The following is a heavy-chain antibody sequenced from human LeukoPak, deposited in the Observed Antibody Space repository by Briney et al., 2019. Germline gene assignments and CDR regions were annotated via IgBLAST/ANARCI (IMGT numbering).Heavy chain of an antibody. CDR3: GRDFSNTSGFKVVFDY. CDR1: GFTFTHYG. CDR2: ISAYNGDT. V-gene: IGHV1-18*01. Sequence: APVKVSCKASGFTFTHYGFSWVRQAPGQGLEWMGWISAYNGDTKYAQEFQGRITMTTDASTNTAYMELRSLKSDDTATYFCGRDFSNTSGFKVVFDYWGQGTLVTVSS. D-gene: IGHD3-22*01. J-gene: IGHJ4*02.